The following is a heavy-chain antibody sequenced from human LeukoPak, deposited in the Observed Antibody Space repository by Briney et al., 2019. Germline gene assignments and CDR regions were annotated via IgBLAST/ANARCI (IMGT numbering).Heavy chain of an antibody. CDR2: INHSGST. CDR3: ARGGSLDYDLNWFDP. Sequence: PSETLSLTCAVYGGSFSGYYWSWIRQPPGKGLEWIGEINHSGSTNYNPSLKSRVTISVDTSKNQFSLKLSSVAAADTAVYYCARGGSLDYDLNWFDPWGQGTLVTVSS. V-gene: IGHV4-34*01. CDR1: GGSFSGYY. D-gene: IGHD3-3*01. J-gene: IGHJ5*02.